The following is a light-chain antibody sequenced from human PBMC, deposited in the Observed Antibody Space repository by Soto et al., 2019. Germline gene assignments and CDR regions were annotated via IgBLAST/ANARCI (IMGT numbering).Light chain of an antibody. Sequence: DIQMTQSPSTLSASVGDGVTITCRASQTINYWLAWYQQKPGKAPKLLIYDVSTLGSGVPSRFSGSGSGTDFTLTISGLQPDDSATYYCQQYNNWPPWTFGQGTKVDIK. CDR2: DVS. CDR3: QQYNNWPPWT. V-gene: IGKV1-5*01. CDR1: QTINYW. J-gene: IGKJ1*01.